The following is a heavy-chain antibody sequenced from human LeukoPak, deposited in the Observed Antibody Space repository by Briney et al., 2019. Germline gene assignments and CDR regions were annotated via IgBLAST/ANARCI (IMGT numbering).Heavy chain of an antibody. J-gene: IGHJ4*02. V-gene: IGHV3-21*01. Sequence: GGSLRLSCAASGFTFSSYSMNWVRQAPGKGLEWVSSISSSSRYIYYADSVKGRFTISRDNAKNSLYLQMNSLRAEDTAVYYCARGSWDIVVVPAAHVFDHWGQGTLVTVSS. CDR2: ISSSSRYI. CDR3: ARGSWDIVVVPAAHVFDH. CDR1: GFTFSSYS. D-gene: IGHD2-2*01.